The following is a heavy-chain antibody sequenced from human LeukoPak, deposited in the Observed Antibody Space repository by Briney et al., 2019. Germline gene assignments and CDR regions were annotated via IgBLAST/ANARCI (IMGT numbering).Heavy chain of an antibody. V-gene: IGHV1-24*01. D-gene: IGHD3-10*01. Sequence: ASVKVSCKVSGYTLTELSMHWVRQAPGKGLEWMGGFDPEDGETIYAQKFQGRVTMTEDTSTDTAYMELSSLRSEDTAVYYRARVFYYYGSGSYYPLFDYWGQGTLVTVSS. CDR1: GYTLTELS. J-gene: IGHJ4*02. CDR3: ARVFYYYGSGSYYPLFDY. CDR2: FDPEDGET.